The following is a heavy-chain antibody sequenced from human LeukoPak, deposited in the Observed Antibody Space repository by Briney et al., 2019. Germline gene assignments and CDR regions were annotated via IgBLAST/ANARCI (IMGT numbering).Heavy chain of an antibody. D-gene: IGHD6-13*01. CDR1: GFTFTSSA. CDR3: AADGEYSSSWYAPYYGMDV. J-gene: IGHJ6*02. Sequence: SVKVSCKASGFTFTSSAMQWVRQARGQRLGWIGWIVVGSGNTNYAQKFQERGTITRDMSTSTAYMELSSLRSEDTAVYYCAADGEYSSSWYAPYYGMDVWGQGTTVTASS. CDR2: IVVGSGNT. V-gene: IGHV1-58*02.